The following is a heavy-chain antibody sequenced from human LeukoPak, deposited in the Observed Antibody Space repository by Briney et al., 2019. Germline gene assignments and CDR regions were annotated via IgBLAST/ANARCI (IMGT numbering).Heavy chain of an antibody. D-gene: IGHD3-9*01. Sequence: SETLSLTCAVYGGSFTDYYWTWIRQPPGKGLEWIGEINHSGRTNYNPSLKSRVTTSVDTSKNQFSLKLSSVTAADTAVYYCARTYYDILTGENDAFDIWGQGTMVTVSS. CDR2: INHSGRT. V-gene: IGHV4-34*01. CDR3: ARTYYDILTGENDAFDI. CDR1: GGSFTDYY. J-gene: IGHJ3*02.